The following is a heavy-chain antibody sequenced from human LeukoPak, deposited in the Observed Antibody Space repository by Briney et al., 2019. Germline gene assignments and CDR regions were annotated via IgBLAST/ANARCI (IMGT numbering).Heavy chain of an antibody. V-gene: IGHV1-18*01. CDR2: ISAYNGNT. CDR3: ARLAGEPNPDAFDI. J-gene: IGHJ3*02. Sequence: VASVKVSCKASGYTFTSYGISWVRQAPGQGLEWMGWISAYNGNTNYAQKLQGRVTMTTDTSTSTAYMELRSLRSDDTAVYYCARLAGEPNPDAFDIWGQGTMVTVSS. D-gene: IGHD3-16*01. CDR1: GYTFTSYG.